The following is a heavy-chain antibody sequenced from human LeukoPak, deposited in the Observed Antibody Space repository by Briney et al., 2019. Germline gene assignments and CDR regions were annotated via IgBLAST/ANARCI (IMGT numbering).Heavy chain of an antibody. CDR3: AHSLLTTVTTFPFDY. Sequence: SGPTLVKPTQTLTVTCTFSGFSLSTSGVGVGWIRQPPGKALEWLALIYWDDDKRYSPSLKSRLTITKDTSKNQVVLTMTNMDPVDTATYYCAHSLLTTVTTFPFDYWGQGTLVTVSS. D-gene: IGHD4-17*01. V-gene: IGHV2-5*02. CDR1: GFSLSTSGVG. J-gene: IGHJ4*02. CDR2: IYWDDDK.